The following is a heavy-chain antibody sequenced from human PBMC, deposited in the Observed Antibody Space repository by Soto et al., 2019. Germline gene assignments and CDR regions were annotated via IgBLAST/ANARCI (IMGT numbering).Heavy chain of an antibody. CDR3: AKMSDGWYGAFHI. J-gene: IGHJ3*02. CDR1: GFTFTSYA. CDR2: ISGSGAST. D-gene: IGHD6-19*01. V-gene: IGHV3-23*01. Sequence: EVQLLESRGGLVQPGGSLRLSCAASGFTFTSYAMTWVRQAPGKGLEWVSSISGSGASTYYADSVKGRFTISRDNSENTLYLQMNTLRAEDTAVYYCAKMSDGWYGAFHIWGQGTMVTVSS.